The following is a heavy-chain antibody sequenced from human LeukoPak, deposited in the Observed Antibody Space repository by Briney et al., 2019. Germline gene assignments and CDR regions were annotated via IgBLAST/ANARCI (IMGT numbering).Heavy chain of an antibody. J-gene: IGHJ4*02. D-gene: IGHD6-19*01. CDR1: GFPFSSYT. CDR3: ARAPSPLAVAGTDY. Sequence: GGSLRLSCAASGFPFSSYTMNWVRQAPGKGLEWVSSISSSSSYIYYVDSVKGRFTISRDNAKNSLYLQMNSLRAEDTAVYYCARAPSPLAVAGTDYWGQGTLVTVSS. V-gene: IGHV3-21*01. CDR2: ISSSSSYI.